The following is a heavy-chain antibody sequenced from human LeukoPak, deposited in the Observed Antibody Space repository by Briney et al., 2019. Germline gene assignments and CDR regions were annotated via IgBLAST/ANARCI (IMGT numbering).Heavy chain of an antibody. J-gene: IGHJ4*02. V-gene: IGHV4-59*01. D-gene: IGHD3-3*01. Sequence: SETLSLTCTVSGGSMSGYYWSGMRQSAGKGLEWIGYVYDSWNTIYNPSLMSRVTMSVDTSKNQVSMRLNSVTAADTAFYYCARGSFWSSGRPYFDYWGQGTLVTVSS. CDR1: GGSMSGYY. CDR2: VYDSWNT. CDR3: ARGSFWSSGRPYFDY.